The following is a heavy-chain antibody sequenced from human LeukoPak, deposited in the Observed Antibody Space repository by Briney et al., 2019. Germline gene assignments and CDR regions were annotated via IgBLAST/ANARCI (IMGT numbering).Heavy chain of an antibody. V-gene: IGHV5-51*01. CDR2: IYPGDSDT. CDR1: GYSFTSYW. J-gene: IGHJ4*02. D-gene: IGHD3-22*01. Sequence: GESLKISCKGSGYSFTSYWIGWVRQMPGKGLEWMGIIYPGDSDTRYSPSFQGQVTISADKSISTAYLQWSSLKASDTAMYYCARLSNHYYDSSGYYYLGYWGQGTLVTVSS. CDR3: ARLSNHYYDSSGYYYLGY.